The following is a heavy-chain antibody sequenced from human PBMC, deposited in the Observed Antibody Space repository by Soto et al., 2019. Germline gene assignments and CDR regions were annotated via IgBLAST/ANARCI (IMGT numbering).Heavy chain of an antibody. V-gene: IGHV3-11*01. Sequence: QVQLLESGGGLVQPGGSLRLSCAASGFTFTDYYISWIRHAPWKGLELVLYISSSGRSIYYTDSVKGRLTIIRDNAKNSMYLQLNRLRAEDTPVYYCARGGKKLHGMDVWGQGTTVTVAS. D-gene: IGHD1-26*01. CDR2: ISSSGRSI. CDR3: ARGGKKLHGMDV. CDR1: GFTFTDYY. J-gene: IGHJ6*02.